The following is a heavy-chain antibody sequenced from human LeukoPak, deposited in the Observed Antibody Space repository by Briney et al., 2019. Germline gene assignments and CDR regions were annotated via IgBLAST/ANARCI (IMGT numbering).Heavy chain of an antibody. CDR3: ARVLAWGSGWYEKALDL. J-gene: IGHJ3*01. D-gene: IGHD6-19*01. CDR1: RFTFSNFG. Sequence: GGSLRLSCAASRFTFSNFGMHWVRQPPGKGLEWVALIWNDGNYKYYADSVKGRFTISRDNAKNTLYLQMNSLRAEDTAVYYCARVLAWGSGWYEKALDLRGLGTLVTVSS. CDR2: IWNDGNYK. V-gene: IGHV3-33*01.